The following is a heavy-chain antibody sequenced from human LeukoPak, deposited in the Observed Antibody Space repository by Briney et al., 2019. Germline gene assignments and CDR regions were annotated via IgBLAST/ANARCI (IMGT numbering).Heavy chain of an antibody. J-gene: IGHJ4*02. CDR1: GGSISSSSYY. CDR3: AHIAAAGYFDY. V-gene: IGHV4-39*01. CDR2: IYYSGST. Sequence: KASETLSLTCTVSGGSISSSSYYWGWIRQPPGKGLEWIGSIYYSGSTYYNPSLKSRVTISVDTSKNQFSLKLSSVTAAVTAVYYCAHIAAAGYFDYWGQGTLVTVSS. D-gene: IGHD6-13*01.